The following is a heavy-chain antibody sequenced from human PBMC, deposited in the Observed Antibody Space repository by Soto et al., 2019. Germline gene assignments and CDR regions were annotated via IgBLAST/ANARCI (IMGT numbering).Heavy chain of an antibody. D-gene: IGHD3-3*01. CDR3: ATVIYDFWSGYYPRGAFDI. V-gene: IGHV1-24*01. CDR1: GYTLTELS. CDR2: FDPEDGET. Sequence: GASVKVSCKVSGYTLTELSMHWVRQAPGKGLEWMGGFDPEDGETIYAQKFQGRVTMTEDTSTDTAYMELSSLRSEDTAVYYCATVIYDFWSGYYPRGAFDIWGQGTMVTVSS. J-gene: IGHJ3*02.